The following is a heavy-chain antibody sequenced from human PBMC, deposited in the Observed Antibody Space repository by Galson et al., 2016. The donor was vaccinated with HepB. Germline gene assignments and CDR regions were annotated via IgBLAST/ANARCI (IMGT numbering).Heavy chain of an antibody. CDR3: ARSKGSGYGYALYYGMDV. J-gene: IGHJ6*01. CDR2: IIPIFGTP. V-gene: IGHV1-69*13. Sequence: SVKVSCKASGGTFSTYAISWVRQAPGQGLEWMGGIIPIFGTPKYAQKFQGRVTITADDSTSTAYMELGSLRFEDTAVYYCARSKGSGYGYALYYGMDVWGQGTTVTVSS. CDR1: GGTFSTYA. D-gene: IGHD5-18*01.